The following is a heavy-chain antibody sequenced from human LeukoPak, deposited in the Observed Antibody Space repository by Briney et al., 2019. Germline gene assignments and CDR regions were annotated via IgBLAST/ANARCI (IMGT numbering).Heavy chain of an antibody. CDR1: GASTSSYY. Sequence: SETLSLTCTVSGASTSSYYWTWVRQPSGKGLEWIGYISNTGSPNYSPSLKSRVAISVDTSKNQCSLKVTSVTAADTAVYYCARYTNNWFDPWGQGTLVTVSS. CDR2: ISNTGSP. V-gene: IGHV4-59*01. D-gene: IGHD2-2*02. CDR3: ARYTNNWFDP. J-gene: IGHJ5*02.